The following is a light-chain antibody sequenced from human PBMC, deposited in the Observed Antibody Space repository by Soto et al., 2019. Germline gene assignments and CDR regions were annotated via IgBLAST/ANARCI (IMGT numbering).Light chain of an antibody. CDR1: QSISSW. CDR2: DAS. J-gene: IGKJ2*01. Sequence: DIPMTQSPSTLSASVGDRVTITCRASQSISSWLAWYQQKPGKAPKLLIYDASSLQSGVPSRFSGSGSGTQFTLTISSLQPDDFATYYCQQYHSYPFTFGQGTKLEIQ. V-gene: IGKV1-5*01. CDR3: QQYHSYPFT.